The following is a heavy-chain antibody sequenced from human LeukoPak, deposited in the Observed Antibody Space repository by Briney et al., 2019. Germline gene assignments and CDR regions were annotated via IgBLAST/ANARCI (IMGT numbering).Heavy chain of an antibody. CDR1: DFTISPYY. CDR2: ISDGDRT. J-gene: IGHJ4*02. Sequence: PGGSLRLSCAASDFTISPYYMSRVRQAPGKGLEWVSLISDGDRTDYRESVKGRFIISRDISKNAVYLQMTSLRAEDTAVYYCAREYGGHTFGVFDYWGQGALVTVSS. D-gene: IGHD5-12*01. V-gene: IGHV3-53*01. CDR3: AREYGGHTFGVFDY.